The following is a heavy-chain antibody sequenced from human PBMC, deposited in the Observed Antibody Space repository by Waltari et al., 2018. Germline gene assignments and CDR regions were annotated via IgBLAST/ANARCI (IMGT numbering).Heavy chain of an antibody. Sequence: HVRLVQSGAEVKKPGSSVKVSCKASGDTLGSYAVSWVRQAPGQGLEWVGGIVPLFGTSSYAQKFQGRVTIIADESTSTVYMELSSLRSEDTAFYYCARGWLVGLDSWGQGTLITVSS. CDR3: ARGWLVGLDS. J-gene: IGHJ4*02. CDR1: GDTLGSYA. V-gene: IGHV1-69*01. D-gene: IGHD6-19*01. CDR2: IVPLFGTS.